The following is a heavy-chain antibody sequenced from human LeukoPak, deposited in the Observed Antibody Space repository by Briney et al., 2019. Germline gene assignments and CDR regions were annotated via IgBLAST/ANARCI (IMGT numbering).Heavy chain of an antibody. CDR2: IYSGGST. J-gene: IGHJ6*02. CDR3: AGEYSSSSGYYYYYGMDV. CDR1: VFTVSSDY. V-gene: IGHV3-53*01. D-gene: IGHD6-6*01. Sequence: GGSLRLSCAASVFTVSSDYMSWVRQAPGKGLEWVSVIYSGGSTYYADSVKGRFTISRDNSKNTLYLQMNSLRAEDTAVYYCAGEYSSSSGYYYYYGMDVWGQGTTVTVSS.